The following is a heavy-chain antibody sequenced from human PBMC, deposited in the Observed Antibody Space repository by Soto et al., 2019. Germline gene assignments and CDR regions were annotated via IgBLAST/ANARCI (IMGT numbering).Heavy chain of an antibody. J-gene: IGHJ4*02. CDR1: GYTFTSYG. D-gene: IGHD6-6*01. Sequence: VASVKVSCKASGYTFTSYGISWVRQAPGQGLEWMGWISAYNGNTNYAQKLQGRVTMTTDTSTSTAYMELRSLRSDDTAVYCCARSVSGSSSTDIDYWGQGTLVTVSS. CDR2: ISAYNGNT. V-gene: IGHV1-18*01. CDR3: ARSVSGSSSTDIDY.